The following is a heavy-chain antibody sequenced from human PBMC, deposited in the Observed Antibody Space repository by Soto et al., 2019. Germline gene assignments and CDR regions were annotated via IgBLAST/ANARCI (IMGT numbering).Heavy chain of an antibody. V-gene: IGHV1-46*01. CDR1: GYTFTSYY. CDR3: ARDRGGDFWSGRGPFDP. CDR2: INPSGGST. D-gene: IGHD3-3*01. J-gene: IGHJ5*02. Sequence: GASVKVSCKASGYTFTSYYMHWVRQAPGQGLEWMGIINPSGGSTSYAQKFQGRVTMTRDTSTSTVYMELSSLRSEDTAVYYCARDRGGDFWSGRGPFDPWGQGTLVTVYS.